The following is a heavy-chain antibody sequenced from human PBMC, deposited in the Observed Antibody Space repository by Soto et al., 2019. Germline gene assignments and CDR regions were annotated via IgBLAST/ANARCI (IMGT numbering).Heavy chain of an antibody. CDR2: VWFDGSIQ. V-gene: IGHV3-33*01. Sequence: PGGSLRLSCVASGFTFSDYGIHWVRQAPDKGLEWVAVVWFDGSIQYYGDSVKGRFTISRDNSNNTVDLQMNNLRAEDTAVYYCARVQSIAAHLEGMDVWGQGTTVTVSS. CDR1: GFTFSDYG. CDR3: ARVQSIAAHLEGMDV. D-gene: IGHD6-6*01. J-gene: IGHJ6*02.